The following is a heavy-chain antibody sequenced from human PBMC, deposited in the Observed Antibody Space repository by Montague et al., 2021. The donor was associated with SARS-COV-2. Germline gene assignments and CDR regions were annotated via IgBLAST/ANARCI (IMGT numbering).Heavy chain of an antibody. Sequence: SETLSLTCTVSGGSISSYYWSWIRQPPGKGLEWTGYIYYSGSTXXXPSXXXRVTISVDTSKNHFSLKLNSVTAADTAVYYCARRGRKLLPVATTIGGFDIWGQGTMVTVSS. V-gene: IGHV4-59*08. J-gene: IGHJ3*02. D-gene: IGHD5-12*01. CDR3: ARRGRKLLPVATTIGGFDI. CDR2: IYYSGST. CDR1: GGSISSYY.